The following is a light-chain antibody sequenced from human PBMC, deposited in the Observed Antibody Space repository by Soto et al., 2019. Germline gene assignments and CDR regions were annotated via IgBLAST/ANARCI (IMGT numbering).Light chain of an antibody. Sequence: DIQMTQSPSSLSASLGDRVTITCRASQGISNYLAWYQQKPGKVPRLLIYAASTLQSGVPSRFSGSGSGTDFTLTISSLQPEDVATYYRQKYNTVPPPLAHGPRLAI. V-gene: IGKV1-27*01. J-gene: IGKJ5*01. CDR2: AAS. CDR3: QKYNTVPPP. CDR1: QGISNY.